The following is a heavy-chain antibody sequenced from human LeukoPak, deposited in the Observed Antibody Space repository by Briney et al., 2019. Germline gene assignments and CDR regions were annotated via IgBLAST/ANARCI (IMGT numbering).Heavy chain of an antibody. V-gene: IGHV1-2*02. D-gene: IGHD5-12*01. J-gene: IGHJ4*02. Sequence: ASVKVSGKASGYTFTGYYIHWVRQAPGQGLEWMGWINPNSGGTDYAQKFQDRVTMTRDTSISTAYMELSRLRSDDTAVYYCARANSGSLLDYWGQGTLVTVSS. CDR2: INPNSGGT. CDR1: GYTFTGYY. CDR3: ARANSGSLLDY.